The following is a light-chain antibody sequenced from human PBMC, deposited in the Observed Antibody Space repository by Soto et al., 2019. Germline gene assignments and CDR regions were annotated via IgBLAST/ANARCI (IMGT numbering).Light chain of an antibody. Sequence: ALTQPPSASGSPGQSVTISCTGTSSDVGGYSYVSWYQQHPGKAPKLMIYEVTKRPSGVPDRFSASKSGNTASLTVSGLQAEDEADYYCSSYAGSNNFVFGTGTKVTVL. CDR1: SSDVGGYSY. J-gene: IGLJ1*01. CDR3: SSYAGSNNFV. CDR2: EVT. V-gene: IGLV2-8*01.